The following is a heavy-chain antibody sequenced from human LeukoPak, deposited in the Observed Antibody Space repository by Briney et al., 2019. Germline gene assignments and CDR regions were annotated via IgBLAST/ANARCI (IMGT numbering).Heavy chain of an antibody. CDR3: ARDQGGPQPWYYFDY. Sequence: PGGSLRLSCAASGFIFSNYGMNWVRQAPGKGLEWVAAISASGSATSYADSVRGRFTISRDNSKSTTYLQMNSLRAEDTAVYYCARDQGGPQPWYYFDYWGQGTLVTVSS. CDR1: GFIFSNYG. V-gene: IGHV3-23*01. J-gene: IGHJ4*02. D-gene: IGHD1-14*01. CDR2: ISASGSAT.